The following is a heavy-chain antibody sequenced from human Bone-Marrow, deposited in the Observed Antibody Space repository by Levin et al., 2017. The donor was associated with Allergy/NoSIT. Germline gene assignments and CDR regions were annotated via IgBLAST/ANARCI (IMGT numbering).Heavy chain of an antibody. CDR3: AKERGGGTWYYDY. D-gene: IGHD2-15*01. V-gene: IGHV1-2*06. Sequence: ASVKVSCKASGYTFTGYYMHWVRQAPGQGLEWMGRINPNTGGASYVQKFQGRVTMTRDTSINTAYMELSRLRSDDTAFYYCAKERGGGTWYYDYWGQGTLVTVSS. CDR1: GYTFTGYY. J-gene: IGHJ4*02. CDR2: INPNTGGA.